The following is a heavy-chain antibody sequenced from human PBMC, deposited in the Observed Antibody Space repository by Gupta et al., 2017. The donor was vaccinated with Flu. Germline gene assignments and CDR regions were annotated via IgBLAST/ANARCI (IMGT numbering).Heavy chain of an antibody. J-gene: IGHJ4*02. CDR1: GYTLTSYG. CDR3: ARAGRAAGTGRVPPYNY. Sequence: FRSAGYTLTSYGISWVRQAPGQGLEWMGWISAYNGNTNYAQKLQGRVTMTTDTSTSTAYMELRSLRSDDTAVYYCARAGRAAGTGRVPPYNYWGQGTLVTVSS. D-gene: IGHD6-13*01. CDR2: ISAYNGNT. V-gene: IGHV1-18*01.